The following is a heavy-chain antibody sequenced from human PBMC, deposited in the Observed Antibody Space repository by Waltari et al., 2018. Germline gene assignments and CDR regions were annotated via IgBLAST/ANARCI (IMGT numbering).Heavy chain of an antibody. V-gene: IGHV4-59*01. Sequence: QVQLQESGPGLVKPSETLSLTCTVSGGSISSYYWSWIRQPPGKGLEWIGYIYHSGSPTYNPSLKSRVTISVDTSKNQFSLKLSSVTAADTAVYYCARAHDYGYSDYWGQGTLVTVSS. J-gene: IGHJ4*02. CDR1: GGSISSYY. CDR3: ARAHDYGYSDY. D-gene: IGHD5-18*01. CDR2: IYHSGSP.